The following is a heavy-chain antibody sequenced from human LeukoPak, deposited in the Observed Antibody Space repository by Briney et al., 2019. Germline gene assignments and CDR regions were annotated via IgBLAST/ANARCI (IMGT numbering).Heavy chain of an antibody. J-gene: IGHJ4*02. CDR1: GGSFSGYH. CDR3: ARGLQQMAQTRSDYFDS. D-gene: IGHD6-13*01. CDR2: MNHSGGA. Sequence: PSETLSLTCAVYGGSFSGYHWGWIRQSPGKGLEWIGEMNHSGGANHNPSLKSRVAISVDTSKNQFSLKLTSVTAADTAVYFRARGLQQMAQTRSDYFDSWGQGTLVTVSS. V-gene: IGHV4-34*01.